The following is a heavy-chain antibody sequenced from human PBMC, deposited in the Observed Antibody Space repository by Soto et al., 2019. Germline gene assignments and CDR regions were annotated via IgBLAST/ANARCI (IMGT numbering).Heavy chain of an antibody. Sequence: SSESLSLAXTVSGGSLSSGDYYWSWIRQPPGKGLEWIGYIYYSRSTYYNPSHKSRITTSVDTSKKQFSLKLSSVTAADTTVYYRARYYGSGSYYTNWFDPWGQGTLVTVSS. CDR2: IYYSRST. D-gene: IGHD3-10*01. CDR3: ARYYGSGSYYTNWFDP. V-gene: IGHV4-30-4*01. J-gene: IGHJ5*02. CDR1: GGSLSSGDYY.